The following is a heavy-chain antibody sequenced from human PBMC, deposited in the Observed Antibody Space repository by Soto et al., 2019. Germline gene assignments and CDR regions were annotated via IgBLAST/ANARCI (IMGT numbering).Heavy chain of an antibody. D-gene: IGHD3-22*01. J-gene: IGHJ3*02. CDR1: GYTFTSYY. CDR2: INPSGGST. V-gene: IGHV1-46*01. CDR3: ARDEPITMIPKGAFDI. Sequence: QVQLVQSGAEVKKPGASVKVSCKASGYTFTSYYMHWVRQAPGQGLEWMGIINPSGGSTSYAQKFQGRVTMTRDTSTSTVYMELSSLRSEDTAVYYCARDEPITMIPKGAFDIWGQGTMVTVSS.